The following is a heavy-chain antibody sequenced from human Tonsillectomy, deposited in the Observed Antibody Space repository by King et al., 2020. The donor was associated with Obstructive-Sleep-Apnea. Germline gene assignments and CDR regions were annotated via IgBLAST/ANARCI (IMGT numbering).Heavy chain of an antibody. V-gene: IGHV3-9*01. CDR1: GFTFDDYA. CDR2: ISWNSGTI. CDR3: VKGDYGSGQSGGDV. D-gene: IGHD3-10*01. J-gene: IGHJ6*02. Sequence: QLVQSGGGLVQPGRSLRLSCAVSGFTFDDYAMHWVRQAPGKGREWVSGISWNSGTIGYVDSVKGRFTISRDNAKNSLYLQMNSLRAEDTALYYCVKGDYGSGQSGGDVWGQGTTVTVSS.